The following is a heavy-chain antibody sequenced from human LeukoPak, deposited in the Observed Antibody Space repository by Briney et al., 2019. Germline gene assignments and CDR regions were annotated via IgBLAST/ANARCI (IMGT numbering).Heavy chain of an antibody. CDR3: ARHGRVVVVANHGMDV. V-gene: IGHV5-10-1*01. D-gene: IGHD2-15*01. J-gene: IGHJ6*04. Sequence: GESLKISCKGSGYSFISYWISWVRQMPGKGLEWMGRIDPSDSYTNYSPSFQGHVTISADKSISTAYLRWSSLKASDTAMYYCARHGRVVVVANHGMDVWGKGTTVTVSS. CDR1: GYSFISYW. CDR2: IDPSDSYT.